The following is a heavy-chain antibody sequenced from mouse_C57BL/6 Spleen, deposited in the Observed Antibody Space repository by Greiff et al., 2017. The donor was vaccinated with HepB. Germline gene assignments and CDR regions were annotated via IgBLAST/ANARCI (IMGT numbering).Heavy chain of an antibody. V-gene: IGHV1-82*01. CDR3: ARWLLRGYYFDY. CDR2: IYPGDGDT. D-gene: IGHD2-3*01. Sequence: QVQLQQSGPELVKPGASVKISCKASGYAFSSSWMNWVKQRPGKGLEWIGRIYPGDGDTNYNGKFKGKATLTADKSSSTAYMQLSSLTSEDSAVYVCARWLLRGYYFDYWGQGTTLTVSS. J-gene: IGHJ2*01. CDR1: GYAFSSSW.